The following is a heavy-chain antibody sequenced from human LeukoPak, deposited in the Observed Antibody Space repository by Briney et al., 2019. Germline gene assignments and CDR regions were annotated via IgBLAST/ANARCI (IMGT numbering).Heavy chain of an antibody. CDR2: IRDDGSTR. CDR1: GFTFSSYA. J-gene: IGHJ4*02. Sequence: GGSLRLSCAASGFTFSSYAMSWVRQAPGKGLEWVAFIRDDGSTRYYADSVKGRFTVSRDNSKNTLYLQMDSLRTEDTAVYYCAKVPHSWGLFDSWGQGTLVTVSS. CDR3: AKVPHSWGLFDS. D-gene: IGHD3-16*01. V-gene: IGHV3-30*02.